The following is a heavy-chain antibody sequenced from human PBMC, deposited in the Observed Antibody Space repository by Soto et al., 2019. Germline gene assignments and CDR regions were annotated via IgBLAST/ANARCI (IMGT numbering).Heavy chain of an antibody. D-gene: IGHD5-18*01. CDR2: IIPIFGTA. V-gene: IGHV1-69*13. J-gene: IGHJ6*02. Sequence: ASVKVSCKASGGTFSSYAISWVRQAPGQGLEWMGGIIPIFGTANYAQKFQGRVTITADESTSTAYMELSSLRSEDTAVYYCARVNKDTAMVLGFYYYYGMDVWGQGTTVTVSS. CDR3: ARVNKDTAMVLGFYYYYGMDV. CDR1: GGTFSSYA.